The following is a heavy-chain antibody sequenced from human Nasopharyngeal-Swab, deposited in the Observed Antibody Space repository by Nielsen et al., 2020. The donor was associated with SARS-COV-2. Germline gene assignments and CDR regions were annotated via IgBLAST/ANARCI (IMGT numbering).Heavy chain of an antibody. CDR2: IKQDGSEK. CDR3: AKDIELDSYGFDY. CDR1: GFTFSSYW. D-gene: IGHD5-18*01. J-gene: IGHJ4*02. V-gene: IGHV3-7*03. Sequence: GGSLRLSCAASGFTFSSYWMSWVRQAPGKGLEWVANIKQDGSEKYYVDSMKGRFTISRDNAKNSLYLQMNSLRAEDTALYYCAKDIELDSYGFDYWGQGTLVTVSS.